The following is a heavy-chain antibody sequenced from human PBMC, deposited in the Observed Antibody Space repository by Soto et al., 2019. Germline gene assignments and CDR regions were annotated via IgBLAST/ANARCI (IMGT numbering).Heavy chain of an antibody. CDR3: LKGSGAGIVVVPATRRRAYDKLDS. Sequence: EVQLVESGGGLVQPGRSLRLSCATSGFTFGDYAMHWVRQAPGKGLEWVAGLNWNSAKVGYAESVKGRCTSSRDNANNSRHLQHNSLRTEETDLYYCLKGSGAGIVVVPATRRRAYDKLDSWGQGTVVTVSS. CDR1: GFTFGDYA. V-gene: IGHV3-9*01. CDR2: LNWNSAKV. J-gene: IGHJ5*01. D-gene: IGHD2-21*02.